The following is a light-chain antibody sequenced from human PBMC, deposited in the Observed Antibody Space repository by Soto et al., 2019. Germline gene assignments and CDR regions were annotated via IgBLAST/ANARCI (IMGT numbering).Light chain of an antibody. CDR1: KLGDKY. V-gene: IGLV3-1*01. J-gene: IGLJ2*01. CDR2: QDS. Sequence: SYGLTQPPSVSVSPGQTASITCSGDKLGDKYACWYQQKPGQSPVLVIYQDSKRPSGIPERFSGSNSGNTATLTISGTQAMDEADYYCQAWDSSTVVFGGGTKLTV. CDR3: QAWDSSTVV.